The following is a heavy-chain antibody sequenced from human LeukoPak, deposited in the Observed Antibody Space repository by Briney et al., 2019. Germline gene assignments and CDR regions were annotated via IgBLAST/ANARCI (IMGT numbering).Heavy chain of an antibody. D-gene: IGHD2-15*01. V-gene: IGHV3-11*04. Sequence: GGSLRLFCAASGLTFNDYYMSWIRQAPGKGLEWLSYISSSGSMIFYADSVKGRFTFSRDNAKNSLYLQMNSLRAEDTAVYYCARRYCSGGSCLLDYWGQGTLVTVSS. CDR1: GLTFNDYY. CDR2: ISSSGSMI. CDR3: ARRYCSGGSCLLDY. J-gene: IGHJ4*02.